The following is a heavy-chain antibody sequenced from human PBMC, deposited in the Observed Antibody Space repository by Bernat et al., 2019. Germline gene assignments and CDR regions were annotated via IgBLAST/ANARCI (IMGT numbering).Heavy chain of an antibody. J-gene: IGHJ4*02. V-gene: IGHV3-15*07. Sequence: EVQLVESGGGLVKPGGSLRLSCAVSDFTFSKTWMHWVRQAPGKGLEWVGRIKSKSDGDTTHYAATVKGRFTHSRDDSKNTLYLQMNSLKTEDTAVYYCTTQSTTLDYWGQGTLVTVSP. CDR2: IKSKSDGDTT. CDR3: TTQSTTLDY. CDR1: DFTFSKTW. D-gene: IGHD1-1*01.